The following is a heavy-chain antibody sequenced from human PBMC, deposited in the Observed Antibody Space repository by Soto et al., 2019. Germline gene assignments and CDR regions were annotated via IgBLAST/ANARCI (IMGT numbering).Heavy chain of an antibody. CDR3: ARGGLTEVATFGY. Sequence: QVQLVQSGAEVKKPGASVKVSCKASGYTFNTYGISWVRQAPGQGLEWMGWISTKNGNSNYEQKLQGRVSMTTDTSTSTAYMELRSLTSDDTAVYYCARGGLTEVATFGYWGQGTLVTVSS. D-gene: IGHD5-12*01. J-gene: IGHJ4*02. V-gene: IGHV1-18*04. CDR2: ISTKNGNS. CDR1: GYTFNTYG.